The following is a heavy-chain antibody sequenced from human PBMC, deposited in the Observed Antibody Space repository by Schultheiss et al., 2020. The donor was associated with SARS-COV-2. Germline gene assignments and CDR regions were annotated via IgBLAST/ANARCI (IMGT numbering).Heavy chain of an antibody. CDR3: ARDSYSRFDY. V-gene: IGHV4-34*01. CDR1: GGSFSGYY. CDR2: INHSGST. D-gene: IGHD6-13*01. J-gene: IGHJ4*02. Sequence: SQTLSLTCAVYGGSFSGYYWSWIRQPPGKGLEWIGEINHSGSTNYNPSLKSRVTISVDKSKNQFSLKLSSVTAADTAVYYCARDSYSRFDYWGQGNLVTVSS.